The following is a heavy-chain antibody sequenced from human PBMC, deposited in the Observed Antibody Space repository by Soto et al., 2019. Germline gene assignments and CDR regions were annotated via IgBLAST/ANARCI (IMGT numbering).Heavy chain of an antibody. CDR3: AREGGYDFWSGYSPGGMDV. Sequence: QVQLVQSGAEVKKPGSSVKVSCKASGGTFSSYAISWVRQAPGQGLEWMGGIIPIFGTANYAQKFQGRVKITADESTSTAYMGLSSLSSEDTAVYYCAREGGYDFWSGYSPGGMDVWGQGTTVTVSS. CDR1: GGTFSSYA. D-gene: IGHD3-3*01. V-gene: IGHV1-69*12. J-gene: IGHJ6*02. CDR2: IIPIFGTA.